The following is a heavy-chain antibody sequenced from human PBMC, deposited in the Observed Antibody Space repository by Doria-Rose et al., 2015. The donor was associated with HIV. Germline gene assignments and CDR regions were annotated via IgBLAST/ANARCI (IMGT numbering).Heavy chain of an antibody. CDR3: ARIKSSRWYHKYYFDF. D-gene: IGHD6-13*01. V-gene: IGHV2-26*01. Sequence: QVTLKEPGPVLVKPTETLTLTCTASGVPPSSPGMGVSWIRQPPGKALEWLAKIFSDNERSYKTSLKSRLTISRGTSKSQVVLTMTDMDPVDTATYYCARIKSSRWYHKYYFDFWGQGTLVIVSA. J-gene: IGHJ4*02. CDR2: IFSDNER. CDR1: GVPPSSPGMG.